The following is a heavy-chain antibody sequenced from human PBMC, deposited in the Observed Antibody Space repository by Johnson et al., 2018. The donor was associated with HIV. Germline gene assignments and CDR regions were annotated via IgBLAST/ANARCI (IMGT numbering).Heavy chain of an antibody. CDR3: ARWGEQQLVNAFDI. Sequence: VQLVESGGGVVQPGRSLRLSCAASGFTFDDNAMHWVRQAPGQGLEWVSGITWNSGSIGYADSVKGRFTISRDNAKNTLYLQLNSLRAEDTAVYYCARWGEQQLVNAFDIWGQGTMVTVSS. D-gene: IGHD6-13*01. J-gene: IGHJ3*02. CDR2: ITWNSGSI. V-gene: IGHV3-9*01. CDR1: GFTFDDNA.